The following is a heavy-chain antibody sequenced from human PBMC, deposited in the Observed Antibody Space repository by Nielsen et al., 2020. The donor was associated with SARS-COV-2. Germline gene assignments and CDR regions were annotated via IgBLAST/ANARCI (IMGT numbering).Heavy chain of an antibody. J-gene: IGHJ5*02. V-gene: IGHV7-4-1*02. CDR1: GYTFTSYA. CDR2: INTNTGNP. D-gene: IGHD5-12*01. Sequence: ASVKVSCKASGYTFTSYAMNWVRQAPGQGLEWMGWINTNTGNPTYAQGFTGRFVFSLDTSVSTAYLQISSLKAEDTAVYYCARVATISTVNWFDPWGQGTLVTVSS. CDR3: ARVATISTVNWFDP.